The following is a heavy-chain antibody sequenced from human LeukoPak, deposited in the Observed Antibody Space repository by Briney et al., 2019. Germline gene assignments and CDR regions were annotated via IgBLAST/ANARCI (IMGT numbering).Heavy chain of an antibody. J-gene: IGHJ6*02. V-gene: IGHV3-48*03. D-gene: IGHD6-13*01. Sequence: GGSLRLSCAASGFTSSSYEMNWVRQAPGKGLEWVSYISSSGSTIYYADSVKGRFTISRDNAKNSLYLQMNSLRAEDTAVYYCARDPSTAAGYYYYYGMDVWGQGTTVTVSS. CDR1: GFTSSSYE. CDR2: ISSSGSTI. CDR3: ARDPSTAAGYYYYYGMDV.